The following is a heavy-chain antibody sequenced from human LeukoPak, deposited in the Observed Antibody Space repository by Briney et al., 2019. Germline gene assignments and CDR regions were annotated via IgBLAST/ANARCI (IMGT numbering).Heavy chain of an antibody. CDR2: INHSGST. V-gene: IGHV4-34*01. CDR1: GGSFSGYY. Sequence: SETLSLTCAVYGGSFSGYYWSWIRQPPGKGLEWIGEINHSGSTNYNPSLKSRVTISVDTSKNQFSLKLSSVTAADTAVYYCARGLAVAGYYGMDVWGQGTTVTVSS. J-gene: IGHJ6*02. CDR3: ARGLAVAGYYGMDV. D-gene: IGHD6-19*01.